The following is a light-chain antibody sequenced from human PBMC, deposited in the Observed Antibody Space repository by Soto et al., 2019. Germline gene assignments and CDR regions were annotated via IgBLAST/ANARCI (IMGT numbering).Light chain of an antibody. J-gene: IGKJ4*01. CDR3: QQYNTYPLT. CDR2: KAS. V-gene: IGKV1-5*03. CDR1: QSISIW. Sequence: DIQMTQSPSTLSASVGDRVTITCRASQSISIWLAWYQQKPGKAPKVLIYKASTLESGVPSSFSGSGSGTDFTLTISSLQPDEFATYYCQQYNTYPLTFGGGTTVELK.